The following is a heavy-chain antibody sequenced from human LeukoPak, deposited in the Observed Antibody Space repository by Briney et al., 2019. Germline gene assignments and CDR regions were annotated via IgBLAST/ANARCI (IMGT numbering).Heavy chain of an antibody. Sequence: PSQTLSLTCTVSGGSISSGDYYWSWIRQPPGKGLEWIGYIYYSGSTYYNPSLKSRVTISVDTSKNQFSLKLGSVTAADTAVYYCARHQNILTGVNWFDPWGQGTLVTVSS. CDR2: IYYSGST. J-gene: IGHJ5*02. V-gene: IGHV4-30-4*08. CDR1: GGSISSGDYY. CDR3: ARHQNILTGVNWFDP. D-gene: IGHD3-9*01.